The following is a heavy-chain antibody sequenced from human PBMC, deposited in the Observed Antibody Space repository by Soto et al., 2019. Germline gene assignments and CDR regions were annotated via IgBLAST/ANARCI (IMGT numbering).Heavy chain of an antibody. V-gene: IGHV1-46*01. J-gene: IGHJ4*02. CDR1: GYTFTDHY. D-gene: IGHD2-8*01. Sequence: QVQLVQSGAEVKKPGASVKVSCKASGYTFTDHYIHWVRQAPGQGLEWMGIINPSEGSTSYPQKLQGRITVTRDTSTSTVYMELSSLRSEDTAVYYCARDVNGFYTFDSWGRGTLVTVSS. CDR3: ARDVNGFYTFDS. CDR2: INPSEGST.